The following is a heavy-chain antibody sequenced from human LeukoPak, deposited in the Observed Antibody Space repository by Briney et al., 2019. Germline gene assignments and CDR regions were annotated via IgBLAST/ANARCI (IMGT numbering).Heavy chain of an antibody. CDR2: FDPEDGET. Sequence: ASVKVSCKVSGYTLTELSMHWVRQAPGKWLEWMGGFDPEDGETIYAQKFQGRVTMTEDTSTDTAYMELSSLRSEDTAVYYCATDPWEGYYGSGSYWFSWGQGTLVTVSS. CDR3: ATDPWEGYYGSGSYWFS. J-gene: IGHJ5*02. D-gene: IGHD3-10*01. CDR1: GYTLTELS. V-gene: IGHV1-24*01.